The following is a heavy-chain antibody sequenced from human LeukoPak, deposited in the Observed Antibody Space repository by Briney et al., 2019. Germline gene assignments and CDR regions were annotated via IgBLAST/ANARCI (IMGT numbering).Heavy chain of an antibody. CDR1: GFTFNSYW. D-gene: IGHD2-8*01. Sequence: GGSLRLSCAAFGFTFNSYWMHWVRQAPGKGLVWVSRINSDGSGTSDADFVKGRFTISRDNSKNTLYLQMNSLRAEDTAMYYCARDRLTNDAFGIWGQGTMVTVSS. CDR3: ARDRLTNDAFGI. V-gene: IGHV3-74*01. J-gene: IGHJ3*02. CDR2: INSDGSGT.